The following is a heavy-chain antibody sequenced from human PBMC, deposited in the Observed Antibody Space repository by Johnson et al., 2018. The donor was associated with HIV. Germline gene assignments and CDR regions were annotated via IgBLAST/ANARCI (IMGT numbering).Heavy chain of an antibody. J-gene: IGHJ3*02. CDR2: IRYDGSNK. V-gene: IGHV3-30*02. D-gene: IGHD2-21*02. Sequence: VQLVESGGGVVQPGGSLRLSCAASGFTFSSYGMHWVRQAPGKGLEWVAFIRYDGSNKYYADSVKGRFTISRDNSKNTLYLQMNSLRAEDTAVYYCAKDRGVVVTAAPYEAFDIWGQGTMVTVSS. CDR3: AKDRGVVVTAAPYEAFDI. CDR1: GFTFSSYG.